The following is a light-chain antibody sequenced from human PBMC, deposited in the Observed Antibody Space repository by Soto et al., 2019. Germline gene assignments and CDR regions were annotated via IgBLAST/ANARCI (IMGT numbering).Light chain of an antibody. V-gene: IGKV3-20*01. CDR2: GAS. CDR3: QQYGSSPLT. J-gene: IGKJ4*01. Sequence: EIVLTQSPGTLSLSPGERATLSCRASQSVSSSYLAWYQQKPGQAPRLLIYGASSRATGIPDRFSGSGSGTAFSLTISRLEPEDVAVYYCQQYGSSPLTFGGGTKLEIK. CDR1: QSVSSSY.